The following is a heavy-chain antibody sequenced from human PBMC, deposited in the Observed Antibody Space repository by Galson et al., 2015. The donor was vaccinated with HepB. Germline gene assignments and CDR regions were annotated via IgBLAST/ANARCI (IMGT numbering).Heavy chain of an antibody. J-gene: IGHJ5*02. CDR1: GFTFNSDA. CDR2: IKQDGSEK. D-gene: IGHD3-22*01. Sequence: SLRLSCAASGFTFNSDAISWVRQAPGKGLEWVANIKQDGSEKYYVDSVKGRFTISRDNAKNSLYLQMNSLRAEDTAVYYCAGRITYYYDSSGYSWFDPWGQGTLVTVSS. V-gene: IGHV3-7*03. CDR3: AGRITYYYDSSGYSWFDP.